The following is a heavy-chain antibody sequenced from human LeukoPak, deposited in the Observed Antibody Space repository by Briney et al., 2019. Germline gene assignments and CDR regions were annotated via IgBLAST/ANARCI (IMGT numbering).Heavy chain of an antibody. CDR2: IYYSGST. J-gene: IGHJ6*03. Sequence: SXTLSLTCTVSGGSISSYYWSWIRQPPGKGLEWIGYIYYSGSTNYNPSLNSRVTISVDTSKNQFSLKLSSVTAADTAVYYCARGPNGWWLRDGYYYYMDVWGKGTTVTVSS. CDR1: GGSISSYY. V-gene: IGHV4-59*01. D-gene: IGHD2-15*01. CDR3: ARGPNGWWLRDGYYYYMDV.